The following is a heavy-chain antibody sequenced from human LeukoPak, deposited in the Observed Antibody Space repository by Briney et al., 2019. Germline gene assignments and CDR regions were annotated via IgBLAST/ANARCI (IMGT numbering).Heavy chain of an antibody. CDR3: ARWMDSSGYSDFY. CDR2: ISSSSSYI. D-gene: IGHD3-22*01. CDR1: GFTFDNYA. J-gene: IGHJ4*02. Sequence: GGSLRLSCAASGFTFDNYAMSWVRQAPGKGLEWVSSISSSSSYIYYADSVKGRFTISRDNAKNSLYLQMNSLRAEDTAVYYCARWMDSSGYSDFYWGQGTLVTVSS. V-gene: IGHV3-21*01.